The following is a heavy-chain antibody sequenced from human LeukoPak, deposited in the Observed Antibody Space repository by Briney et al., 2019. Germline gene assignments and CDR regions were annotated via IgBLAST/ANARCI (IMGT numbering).Heavy chain of an antibody. V-gene: IGHV1-69*13. J-gene: IGHJ6*02. CDR1: GGTFSSYA. D-gene: IGHD6-6*01. CDR2: IIPIFGTA. CDR3: ARDGIAARLSGNELYYYYGMDV. Sequence: SVKVSCKASGGTFSSYAISWVRQAPGQGLEWMGGIIPIFGTANYAQKFQGRVTITADESTSTAYMELSSLRSEDTAVYYCARDGIAARLSGNELYYYYGMDVWGQGTTVTVSS.